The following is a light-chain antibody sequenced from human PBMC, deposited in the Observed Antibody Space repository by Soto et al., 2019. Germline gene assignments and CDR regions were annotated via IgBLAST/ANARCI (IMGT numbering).Light chain of an antibody. CDR3: QQRSNWPLT. Sequence: EIVLTQSPATLSLSPGEGVTLSCRASQSVSSYLAWYQQKPGQAPRLLIYDASNRATGIPARFSGSGSGTDFTLTISSLEPEDFAVYYCQQRSNWPLTFGGGTKVEIK. CDR2: DAS. CDR1: QSVSSY. V-gene: IGKV3-11*01. J-gene: IGKJ4*01.